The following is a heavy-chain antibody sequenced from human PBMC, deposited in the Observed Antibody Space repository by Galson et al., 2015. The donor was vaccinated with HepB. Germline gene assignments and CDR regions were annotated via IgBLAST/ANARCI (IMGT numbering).Heavy chain of an antibody. J-gene: IGHJ6*02. CDR2: IIPILGIA. Sequence: SVTVSCKASGGTLSSYAISWVRQAPGQGLEWMGRIIPILGIANYAQKFQGRVTITADKSTSTAYMELSSLRSEDTAVYYCANGGYYYDSSGYYYYYYGMDVWSQGTTVTVSS. V-gene: IGHV1-69*04. CDR3: ANGGYYYDSSGYYYYYYGMDV. CDR1: GGTLSSYA. D-gene: IGHD3-22*01.